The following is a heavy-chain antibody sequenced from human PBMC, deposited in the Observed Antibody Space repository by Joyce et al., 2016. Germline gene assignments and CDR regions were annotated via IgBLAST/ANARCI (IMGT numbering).Heavy chain of an antibody. CDR2: IDPVYSYT. CDR1: GYTFTKYW. CDR3: AALFPCSNGICEDFDY. Sequence: EVRLVQSGAEVKKPGESLTISCKASGYTFTKYWITWVRQMPGRAPECRGHIDPVYSYTDYSPSFQGHVSISVDRSTSTAYLQWSSLKASDTAIYYCAALFPCSNGICEDFDYWGQGTLVTVSS. J-gene: IGHJ4*02. D-gene: IGHD2-8*01. V-gene: IGHV5-10-1*03.